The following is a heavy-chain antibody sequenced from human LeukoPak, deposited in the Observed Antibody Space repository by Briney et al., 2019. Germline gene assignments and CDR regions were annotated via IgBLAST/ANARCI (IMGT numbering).Heavy chain of an antibody. D-gene: IGHD3-3*01. CDR3: AKREWLSAGDWFDP. V-gene: IGHV3-30-3*02. J-gene: IGHJ5*02. CDR2: ISYDGSNK. Sequence: PGGSLRLSCAASGFTFSSYAMHWVRQAPGKGLEWVAVISYDGSNKYYADSVKGRFTISRDNSKNTLYLQMNSLRAEDTAVYYCAKREWLSAGDWFDPWGQGTLVIVSS. CDR1: GFTFSSYA.